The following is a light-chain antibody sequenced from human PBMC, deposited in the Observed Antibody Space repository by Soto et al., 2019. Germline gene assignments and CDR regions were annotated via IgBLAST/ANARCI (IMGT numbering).Light chain of an antibody. CDR1: QSVSSSY. Sequence: EIVLTQSPGTLCLSRGEIATLSCRASQSVSSSYLAWYQQKPGQAPRLLIYGASSRATGIPDRFSGSGSGTDFTLTISRLEPEDFAVYYCQQYGSSPQTFGQGTKVDIK. CDR3: QQYGSSPQT. CDR2: GAS. J-gene: IGKJ1*01. V-gene: IGKV3-20*01.